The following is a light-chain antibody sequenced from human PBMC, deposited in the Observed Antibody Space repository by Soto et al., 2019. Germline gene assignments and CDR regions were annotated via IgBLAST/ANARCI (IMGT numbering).Light chain of an antibody. J-gene: IGLJ1*01. CDR2: DVT. CDR3: CSYTSSSSLV. V-gene: IGLV2-14*03. Sequence: QSVLTQPASVSGSPGQSITISCTGTSNDVGAYNYVSWYQQYPGKAPKLMIYDVTSRPSGVSNRFSGSKSGNAASLTISGLQAEDEADYYCCSYTSSSSLVFGTGTKVTVL. CDR1: SNDVGAYNY.